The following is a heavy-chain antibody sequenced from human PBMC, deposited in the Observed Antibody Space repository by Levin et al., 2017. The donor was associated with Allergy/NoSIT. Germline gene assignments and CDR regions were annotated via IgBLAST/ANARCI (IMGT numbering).Heavy chain of an antibody. V-gene: IGHV3-23*01. CDR1: GFSFGDYA. J-gene: IGHJ3*01. CDR2: ITGGGFNT. D-gene: IGHD1/OR15-1a*01. Sequence: TGGSLRLSCVASGFSFGDYAMTWVRQAPGKGLEWVSVITGGGFNTYYGDSVKGRFTVSRDNSKNTLYLELNSLRADDTAVYYCAKKQGETSGFSFDVWGQGTTVTVSS. CDR3: AKKQGETSGFSFDV.